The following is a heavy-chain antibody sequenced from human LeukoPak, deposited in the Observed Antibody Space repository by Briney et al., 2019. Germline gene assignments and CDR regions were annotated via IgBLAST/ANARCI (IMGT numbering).Heavy chain of an antibody. J-gene: IGHJ4*02. CDR3: ARDGGTSTPFDY. V-gene: IGHV3-74*01. CDR2: ITTDESST. Sequence: GGSLRLPCAASGFTFGNYWLHWVRQPPGKGLIWVSRITTDESSTHYTASVNGRFTISRDNAKSTVYLQMNSLTPEDTAVYYCARDGGTSTPFDYWGQGTLVTVSS. D-gene: IGHD2-15*01. CDR1: GFTFGNYW.